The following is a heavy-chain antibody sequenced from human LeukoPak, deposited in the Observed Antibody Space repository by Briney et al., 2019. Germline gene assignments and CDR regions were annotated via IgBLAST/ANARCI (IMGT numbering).Heavy chain of an antibody. CDR1: GFSFSDAW. CDR3: TTGMTMVNY. V-gene: IGHV3-15*01. CDR2: IKRKSDGGTA. D-gene: IGHD3-10*01. J-gene: IGHJ4*02. Sequence: GGSLRLSCTVSGFSFSDAWMSWGRQAPGMGLEWVAYIKRKSDGGTANYAAPVKGRFTISRDDSKNTLYLQMNSLKTDDTAVYYCTTGMTMVNYWGQGTLVTVSS.